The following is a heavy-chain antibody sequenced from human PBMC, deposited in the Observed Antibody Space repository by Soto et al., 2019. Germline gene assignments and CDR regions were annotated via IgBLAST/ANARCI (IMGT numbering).Heavy chain of an antibody. J-gene: IGHJ5*02. D-gene: IGHD2-8*01. V-gene: IGHV3-21*01. CDR2: LSSSSSYI. CDR3: ARDARVYGTNWFDT. Sequence: PGGSLRLSCAASGFTFNNYAMSWVRQAPGKGLEWVSSLSSSSSYIYYADSLKGRFTISRDNAKHSPYLQMNSLQAEDTAVYYCARDARVYGTNWFDTWGQGTLVTVSS. CDR1: GFTFNNYA.